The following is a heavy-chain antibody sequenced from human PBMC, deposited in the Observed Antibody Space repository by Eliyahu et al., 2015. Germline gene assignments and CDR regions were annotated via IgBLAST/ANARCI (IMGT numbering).Heavy chain of an antibody. V-gene: IGHV4-59*01. Sequence: QLQLQESGPSLVKPSETXSHTCSGAXIGXYHXAXXRPPXGQGLEFIGYVDYRGTTTYNPSLKSRVSISVATSMTQFSLNLSSVTAADAAIYYCARVDLWDYYYGMDVWGPGIAVAVSS. CDR2: VDYRGTT. D-gene: IGHD7-27*01. CDR3: ARVDLWDYYYGMDV. CDR1: GAXIGXYH. J-gene: IGHJ6*02.